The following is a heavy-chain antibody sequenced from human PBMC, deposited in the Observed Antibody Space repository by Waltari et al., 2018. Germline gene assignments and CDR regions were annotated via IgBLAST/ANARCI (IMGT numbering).Heavy chain of an antibody. CDR3: ARADWNTGNFDY. CDR2: IPSSGNT. D-gene: IGHD1-1*01. CDR1: GGSIRDYY. J-gene: IGHJ4*02. Sequence: QVQLQESGPGLVKPSETLSLTCTVSGGSIRDYYWSWIRQSAEKGLEGIGRIPSSGNTNYNPSLKSRITMSVDTSKNQFSLKMNSVTAADTAVYYCARADWNTGNFDYWGQGTLVTVSS. V-gene: IGHV4-4*07.